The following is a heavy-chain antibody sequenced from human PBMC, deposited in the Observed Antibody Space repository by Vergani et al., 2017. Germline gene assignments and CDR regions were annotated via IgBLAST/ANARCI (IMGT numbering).Heavy chain of an antibody. CDR3: ARSSSSWTPDCDY. Sequence: QVQLQESGPGLVKPSETLSLTCTVSGGSISSYYWSWIRQPPGKGLEWIGYIYYSGSTNYNPSLKSRVTISVDTSKNQFSLKLSSVTAADTAVYYCARSSSSWTPDCDYWGQGTLVTVSA. V-gene: IGHV4-59*01. J-gene: IGHJ4*02. CDR2: IYYSGST. CDR1: GGSISSYY. D-gene: IGHD6-13*01.